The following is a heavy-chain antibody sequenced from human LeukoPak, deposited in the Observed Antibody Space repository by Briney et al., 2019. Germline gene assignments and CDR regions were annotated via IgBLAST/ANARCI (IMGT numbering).Heavy chain of an antibody. V-gene: IGHV4-61*08. CDR1: GGSISSGGYY. D-gene: IGHD6-19*01. CDR2: IYYSGST. Sequence: SETLSLTCTVSGGSISSGGYYWSWIRQHPGKGLEWIGYIYYSGSTNYNPSLKSRVTISVDTSKNQFSLKLSSVTAADTAVYYCARQFSGWYGFDYWGQGTLVTVSS. CDR3: ARQFSGWYGFDY. J-gene: IGHJ4*02.